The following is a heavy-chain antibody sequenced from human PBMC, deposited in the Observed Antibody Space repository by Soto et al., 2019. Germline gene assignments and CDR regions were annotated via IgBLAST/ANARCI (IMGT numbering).Heavy chain of an antibody. V-gene: IGHV4-59*08. Sequence: PSVTLSLTCTVSGGSLSSYCWSWIRQPPGKGLEWIGYIYYSGSTNYNPSLKSRVTISVDTSKNQFSLKLSSVTAADTAVYYCASIHLGELSVIGHFDYWGQGTLVTVSS. D-gene: IGHD3-16*02. CDR1: GGSLSSYC. CDR2: IYYSGST. CDR3: ASIHLGELSVIGHFDY. J-gene: IGHJ4*02.